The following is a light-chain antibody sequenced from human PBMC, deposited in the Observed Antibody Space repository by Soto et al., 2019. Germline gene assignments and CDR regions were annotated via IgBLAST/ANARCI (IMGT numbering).Light chain of an antibody. V-gene: IGKV1-5*03. Sequence: DIQMTQSPSTLSASVGDRVTLTCRASQSISSWLAWFQQKPGKAPKLLIYKASSLESGVPSRISGSGSGTEFTLTISSLQPDDFATYYCQQYTSYPWTFGQGTKV. CDR2: KAS. CDR3: QQYTSYPWT. J-gene: IGKJ1*01. CDR1: QSISSW.